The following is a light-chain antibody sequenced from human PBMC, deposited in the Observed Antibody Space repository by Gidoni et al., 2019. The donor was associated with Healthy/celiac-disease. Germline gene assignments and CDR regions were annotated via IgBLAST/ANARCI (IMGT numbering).Light chain of an antibody. CDR1: QRVSSN. J-gene: IGKJ2*01. CDR3: QQYNNWPPYT. V-gene: IGKV3-15*01. Sequence: EIVMTQSPATLSVSPGERATLSGRASQRVSSNLAWYQQKPGQAPRLLIYGASTRATGIPARFSGSGSGTEFTLTISSLQSEDFAVYYCQQYNNWPPYTFXQXTKLEIK. CDR2: GAS.